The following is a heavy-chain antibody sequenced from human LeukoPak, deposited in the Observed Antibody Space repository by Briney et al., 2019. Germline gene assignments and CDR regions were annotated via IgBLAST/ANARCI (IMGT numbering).Heavy chain of an antibody. D-gene: IGHD1-26*01. Sequence: GGSLRLSCVASGFTFSNYVMSWVRQAPGKGLEWVSTISGINYSTYHADSVKGRFTISRDNSKNTLYLQMNSLRAEDTAVYYCARVVGSGSYNDDYNWFDPWGQGTLVTVSS. CDR2: ISGINYST. V-gene: IGHV3-23*01. CDR3: ARVVGSGSYNDDYNWFDP. J-gene: IGHJ5*02. CDR1: GFTFSNYV.